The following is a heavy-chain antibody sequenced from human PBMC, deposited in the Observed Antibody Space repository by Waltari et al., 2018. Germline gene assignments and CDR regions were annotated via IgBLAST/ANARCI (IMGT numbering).Heavy chain of an antibody. CDR1: GFTFSTYG. Sequence: EVQLLESGGGLVQPGGSLRLSCAASGFTFSTYGMSWVRQAPGKGLEWVSSISGSGGTIHYADSVKGRFTISRDNSKSTLYLQMNNLRAEDTALYYCAKGFGRDYDKYFFDFWGQGTLATVSS. V-gene: IGHV3-23*01. J-gene: IGHJ4*02. D-gene: IGHD3-9*01. CDR3: AKGFGRDYDKYFFDF. CDR2: ISGSGGTI.